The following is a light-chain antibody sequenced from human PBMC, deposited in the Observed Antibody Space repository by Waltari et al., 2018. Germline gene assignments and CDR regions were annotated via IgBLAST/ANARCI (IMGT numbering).Light chain of an antibody. CDR3: QQLNSYPLT. Sequence: DIQLTQSPSFLSASVGDRVPTTCRASQGIRDYLAWFQQKAGKAPKLLIYAASTLQSGVPSRFSGSGSGTEFTLTISSLQPEDFATYYCQQLNSYPLTFGGGTKVEIK. V-gene: IGKV1-9*01. J-gene: IGKJ4*01. CDR1: QGIRDY. CDR2: AAS.